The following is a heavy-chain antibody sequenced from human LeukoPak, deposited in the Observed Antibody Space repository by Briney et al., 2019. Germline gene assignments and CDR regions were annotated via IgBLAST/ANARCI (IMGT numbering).Heavy chain of an antibody. CDR2: INAGIGNT. J-gene: IGHJ4*02. CDR1: GDTFTNYA. CDR3: TRGAPPAFNILDY. V-gene: IGHV1-3*01. D-gene: IGHD3-3*01. Sequence: ASVKVSCKASGDTFTNYAIHWVRQAPGQRLEWMGYINAGIGNTKYSQNFQGRVTITRDTSASTAYMELSSLTSEDTAIYYCTRGAPPAFNILDYWDQGTLVTVSS.